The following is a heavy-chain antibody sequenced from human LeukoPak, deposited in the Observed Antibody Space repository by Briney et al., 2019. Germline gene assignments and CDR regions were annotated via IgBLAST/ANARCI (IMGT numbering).Heavy chain of an antibody. CDR1: GYSISSGYY. CDR3: ARRTMVRGALDY. V-gene: IGHV4-38-2*01. J-gene: IGHJ4*02. D-gene: IGHD3-10*01. CDR2: IYHRGST. Sequence: SETLSLTCAASGYSISSGYYWGWIRQPPGKVLEWIGIIYHRGSTYYNRSLKSRVTISVDTSKNQLSLKLNCVTAADTAVYYCARRTMVRGALDYWGRGILVTVS.